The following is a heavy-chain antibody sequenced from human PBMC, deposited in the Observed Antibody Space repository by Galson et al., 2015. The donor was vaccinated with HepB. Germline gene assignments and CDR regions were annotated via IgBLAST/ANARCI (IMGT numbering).Heavy chain of an antibody. V-gene: IGHV3-23*02. CDR1: GFTFANYG. J-gene: IGHJ5*02. CDR3: VRGRIGVANWFDP. Sequence: SLRLSCAASGFTFANYGMGWVRQAPGRGLEWVSTISSRGNFTYYRDSVKGRFTISRDNSKNALYLQMNGLRGEDMALYYCVRGRIGVANWFDPWGQGTLVTVSS. D-gene: IGHD3-10*01. CDR2: ISSRGNFT.